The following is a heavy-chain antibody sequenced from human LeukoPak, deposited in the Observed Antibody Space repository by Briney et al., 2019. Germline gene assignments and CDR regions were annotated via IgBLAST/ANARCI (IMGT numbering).Heavy chain of an antibody. J-gene: IGHJ4*02. CDR1: GYTFTSYD. V-gene: IGHV1-8*02. Sequence: ASVKVSCKASGYTFTSYDINWVRQATGQGLEWMGWMHPNSGNTGYAQKFQGRVTMTTDTSTNTAYMELRSLRSDDTAVYYCAREMAVAGSGVIDSWGQGTLVTVSS. CDR3: AREMAVAGSGVIDS. D-gene: IGHD6-19*01. CDR2: MHPNSGNT.